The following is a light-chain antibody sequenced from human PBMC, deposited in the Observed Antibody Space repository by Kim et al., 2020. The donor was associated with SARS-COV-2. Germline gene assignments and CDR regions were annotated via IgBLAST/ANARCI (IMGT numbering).Light chain of an antibody. CDR2: QYN. J-gene: IGLJ1*01. Sequence: PEQTPSITSYGYKLGDKYVSWYQRKPGQPPVVVIYQYNQRPSGIPERFSGSNSGNTATLTISGTQAMDEADYYCQAWDSSTHNYVFGAGTKVTVL. CDR3: QAWDSSTHNYV. CDR1: KLGDKY. V-gene: IGLV3-1*01.